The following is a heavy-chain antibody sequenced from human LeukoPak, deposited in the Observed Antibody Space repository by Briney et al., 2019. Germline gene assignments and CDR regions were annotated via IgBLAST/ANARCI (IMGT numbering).Heavy chain of an antibody. V-gene: IGHV3-9*01. CDR2: ISWNSGTI. D-gene: IGHD4-11*01. CDR1: GFMFDDYA. Sequence: GGSLRLSCAASGFMFDDYAMHWVRQAPGKGLEGVSGISWNSGTIGYADSVKGRFTISRDNAKNSLYLQMNSLRAEDTALYYCARVVGSNSFDYWGQGTLVTVSS. CDR3: ARVVGSNSFDY. J-gene: IGHJ4*02.